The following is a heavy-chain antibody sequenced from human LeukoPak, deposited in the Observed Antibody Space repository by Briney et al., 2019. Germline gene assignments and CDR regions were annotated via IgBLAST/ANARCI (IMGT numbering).Heavy chain of an antibody. CDR2: INHSGST. V-gene: IGHV4-34*01. Sequence: PSETLSLTCAVYSGSFSGYYWSWIRQPPGKGLEWIGEINHSGSTNYNPSLKSRVTISVDTSKNQFSLKLSSVTAADTAVYYCARVLTVTTATPFDYWGQGTLVTVSS. CDR3: ARVLTVTTATPFDY. CDR1: SGSFSGYY. J-gene: IGHJ4*02. D-gene: IGHD4-11*01.